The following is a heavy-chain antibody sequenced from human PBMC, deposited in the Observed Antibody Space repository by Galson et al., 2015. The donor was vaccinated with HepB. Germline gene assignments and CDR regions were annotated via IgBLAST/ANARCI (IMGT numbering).Heavy chain of an antibody. CDR2: ISYDGSNK. CDR1: GFTFSSYA. D-gene: IGHD3-22*01. J-gene: IGHJ5*02. V-gene: IGHV3-30*04. Sequence: SLRLSCAASGFTFSSYAMHWVRQAPGKGLEWVAVISYDGSNKYYADSVKGRFTISRDNSKNTLYLQMNSLRAEDTAVYYCARGIYTTPDYYDSSGLFGPWGQGTLVTVSS. CDR3: ARGIYTTPDYYDSSGLFGP.